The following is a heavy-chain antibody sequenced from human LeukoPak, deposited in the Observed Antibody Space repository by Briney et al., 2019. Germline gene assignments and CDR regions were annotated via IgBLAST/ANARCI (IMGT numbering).Heavy chain of an antibody. CDR1: GFTFDDYA. Sequence: GGSLRLSCAASGFTFDDYAMHWVRQAPGKGLEWVSSISRSNSNMYYVDSVKGRFTISRDNAKNSLYLQMNSLRGEDTAVYYCARDGYSSGFDFWGQGTLVTVSS. V-gene: IGHV3-21*01. D-gene: IGHD3-22*01. CDR3: ARDGYSSGFDF. CDR2: ISRSNSNM. J-gene: IGHJ4*02.